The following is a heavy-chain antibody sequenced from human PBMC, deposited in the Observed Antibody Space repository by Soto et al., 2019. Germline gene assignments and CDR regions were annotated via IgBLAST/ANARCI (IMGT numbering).Heavy chain of an antibody. V-gene: IGHV4-59*01. D-gene: IGHD6-13*01. Sequence: SETLSLTCTVSGGAISSYYWSWIRQPPGKGLEWIGYIYYSGSTNYNPSLKSRVTISVDTSKNQFSLKLSSVTAADTAVYYCAIDPGSSGWYYFDYWGQGTLVTVSS. CDR3: AIDPGSSGWYYFDY. CDR2: IYYSGST. CDR1: GGAISSYY. J-gene: IGHJ4*02.